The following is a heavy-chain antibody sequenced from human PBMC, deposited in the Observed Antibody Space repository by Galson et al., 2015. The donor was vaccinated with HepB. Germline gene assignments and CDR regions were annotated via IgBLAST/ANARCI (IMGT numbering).Heavy chain of an antibody. CDR1: GFAFSSYA. V-gene: IGHV3-30-3*01. Sequence: SLRLSCAASGFAFSSYAMHWVRQAPGKGLEWVTLISYDGSNKYYADSVKGRFTISRDSSKNTLFLLMNSLRPEDTAMYYCARGRAPQEEFRVGSLPPHFDYWGQGTLVTVSS. D-gene: IGHD2-15*01. J-gene: IGHJ4*02. CDR3: ARGRAPQEEFRVGSLPPHFDY. CDR2: ISYDGSNK.